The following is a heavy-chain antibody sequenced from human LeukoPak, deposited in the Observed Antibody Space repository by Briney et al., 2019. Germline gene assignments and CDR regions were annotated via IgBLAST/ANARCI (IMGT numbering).Heavy chain of an antibody. J-gene: IGHJ4*02. V-gene: IGHV3-21*01. CDR2: ISSSSSYI. CDR1: GFTFSSYS. D-gene: IGHD4-17*01. Sequence: GGSLRLSCAASGFTFSSYSMNWVRQAPRKRLEWVSSISSSSSYIYYADSVKGRFTISRDNAKNSLYLQMNSLRAEDTAVYYCARGRTVTTPYYFDYWGQGTLVTVSS. CDR3: ARGRTVTTPYYFDY.